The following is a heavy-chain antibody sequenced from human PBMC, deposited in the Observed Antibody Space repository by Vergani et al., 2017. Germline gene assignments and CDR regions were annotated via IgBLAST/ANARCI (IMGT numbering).Heavy chain of an antibody. CDR3: ARGDYYVSFEI. CDR1: GFSLSDYY. D-gene: IGHD3-10*02. V-gene: IGHV3-11*04. J-gene: IGHJ3*02. CDR2: IRSRGTSI. Sequence: QGQLVESGGGLVKPGGSLRLSCAASGFSLSDYYMTWIPPAPGKGLEWISYIRSRGTSIYYADSVKGRFTISRDNAKNLVFLEMDSLRAEKTALYDCARGDYYVSFEIWGRGTMVTISS.